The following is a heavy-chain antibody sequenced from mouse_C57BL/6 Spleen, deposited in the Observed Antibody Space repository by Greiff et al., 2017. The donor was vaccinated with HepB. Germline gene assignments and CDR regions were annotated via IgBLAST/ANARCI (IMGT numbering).Heavy chain of an antibody. CDR2: IHPFDSDT. V-gene: IGHV1-74*01. Sequence: QVQLQQSGAELVKPGASVKVSCKASGYTFPSYWMHWVKQRPGQGLEWIGRIHPFDSDTNYNQKFKGKATLTVDKSSSTAYMQLSSLTSEDSAVYYCAIGYYGASESMDYWGQGTSVTVSS. J-gene: IGHJ4*01. CDR3: AIGYYGASESMDY. CDR1: GYTFPSYW. D-gene: IGHD1-1*01.